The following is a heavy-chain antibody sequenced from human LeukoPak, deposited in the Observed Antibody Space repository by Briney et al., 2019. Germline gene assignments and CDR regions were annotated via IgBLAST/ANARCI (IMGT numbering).Heavy chain of an antibody. CDR2: ISGSGVDT. V-gene: IGHV3-23*01. Sequence: GGSLRLSCAASGFTFRNYAMSWVRRAPGKGLEWVSTISGSGVDTDYADSVKDRFPISRDNSRNTLYLQMNSLRAEDTAVYYCAKHQDWTVTVPDYWGQGTLVTVSS. CDR3: AKHQDWTVTVPDY. J-gene: IGHJ4*02. D-gene: IGHD4-17*01. CDR1: GFTFRNYA.